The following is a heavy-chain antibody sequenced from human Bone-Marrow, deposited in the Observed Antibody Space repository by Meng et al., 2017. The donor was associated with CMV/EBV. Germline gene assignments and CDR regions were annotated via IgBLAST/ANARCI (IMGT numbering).Heavy chain of an antibody. J-gene: IGHJ5*02. CDR2: INPNSGGT. D-gene: IGHD2-21*02. CDR3: ERWLRYCGGGDWYSGTEMES. Sequence: ASVKVSCKASGYSFSDYYMHWVRQAPGQGLEWMGWINPNSGGTNYAQKFQGRVTMTRDASIKTAYMEVSRLRSDDTAVYYCERWLRYCGGGDWYSGTEMESWGQGTLVTVSS. V-gene: IGHV1-2*02. CDR1: GYSFSDYY.